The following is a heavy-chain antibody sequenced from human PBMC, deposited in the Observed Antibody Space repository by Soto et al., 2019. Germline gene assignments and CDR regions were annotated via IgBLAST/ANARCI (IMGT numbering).Heavy chain of an antibody. CDR2: IYYSGST. D-gene: IGHD3-10*01. Sequence: QVQLQESGPGLVKPSQTLSLTCTVSGGSISSGSYYWSWIRQLPGKGLEWIGYIYYSGSTYYNPSLKRRVTISVDTSKKQFSLKLNYVTAADTAVYYCATRTDYYYGSGSLGGMDVWGQGTTVTVSS. J-gene: IGHJ6*02. CDR1: GGSISSGSYY. CDR3: ATRTDYYYGSGSLGGMDV. V-gene: IGHV4-31*03.